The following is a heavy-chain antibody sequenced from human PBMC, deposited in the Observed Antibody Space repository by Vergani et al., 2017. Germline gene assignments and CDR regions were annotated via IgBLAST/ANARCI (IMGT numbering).Heavy chain of an antibody. CDR1: GYTFTSYY. J-gene: IGHJ4*02. Sequence: QVQLVQSGAEVKKPGASVKVSCKASGYTFTSYYMHWVRQAPGQGLEWMGWISAYNGNTNYAQKLQGRVTMTTDTSTSTAYMELRSLRSDDTAVYYCARDRGASTVVTPIAHWGQGTLVTVSS. CDR2: ISAYNGNT. V-gene: IGHV1-18*04. CDR3: ARDRGASTVVTPIAH. D-gene: IGHD4-23*01.